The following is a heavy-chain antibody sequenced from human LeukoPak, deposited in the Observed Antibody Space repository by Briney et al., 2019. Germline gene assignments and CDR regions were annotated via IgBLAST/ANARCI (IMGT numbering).Heavy chain of an antibody. Sequence: QPGRSLRLSCAASGFTFSSYGMHWVRQAPGKGLEWVAVISYDGSNKYYADSVKGRFTISRDNSKNTLYLQMNSLRAGDTAVYYCANPPFDYWGQGTLVTVSS. CDR3: ANPPFDY. CDR1: GFTFSSYG. J-gene: IGHJ4*02. V-gene: IGHV3-30*18. CDR2: ISYDGSNK.